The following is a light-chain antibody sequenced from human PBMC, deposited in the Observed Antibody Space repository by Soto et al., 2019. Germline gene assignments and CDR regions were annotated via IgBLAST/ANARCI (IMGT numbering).Light chain of an antibody. Sequence: QSVLTQPASVSGSPGQSITISCTGTSSDVGAYNYVSWYQQDPGKAPKVMIYDVSNRPSGASHRFSASKSGNTASLTISGLQADDEAEYYCTSYTTTSTYVFGTGTKVTVL. V-gene: IGLV2-14*01. CDR1: SSDVGAYNY. CDR3: TSYTTTSTYV. CDR2: DVS. J-gene: IGLJ1*01.